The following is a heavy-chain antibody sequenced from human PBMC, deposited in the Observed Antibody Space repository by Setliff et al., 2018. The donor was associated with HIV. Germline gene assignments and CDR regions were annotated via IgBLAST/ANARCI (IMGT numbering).Heavy chain of an antibody. CDR3: ASARIPTGGVSTSLDY. D-gene: IGHD3-3*01. CDR1: GHHLTTYY. V-gene: IGHV3-30*10. J-gene: IGHJ4*02. Sequence: SCKASGHHLTTYYMHWVRQAPGKGVEWVSVISYDGSRTYYIDSVKGRFTISRDNSKNTLYLQLNSLRPEDTGVYYCASARIPTGGVSTSLDYWGQGILVTVSS. CDR2: ISYDGSRT.